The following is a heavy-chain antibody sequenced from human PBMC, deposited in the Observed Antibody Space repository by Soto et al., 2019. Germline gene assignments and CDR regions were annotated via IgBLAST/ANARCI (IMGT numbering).Heavy chain of an antibody. V-gene: IGHV2-5*02. CDR1: GLTLNTSGVS. CDR2: IFWDDDK. Sequence: QITLKESGPTLVKPTQTLTLTCAISGLTLNTSGVSVGWIRQPPGKALEWLALIFWDDDKRYSPSLKGRLTITKDTSKIQVVLTMTNVDPVYTATYYCVQRDHYYEGMDVWGQGTTVTVSS. J-gene: IGHJ6*02. CDR3: VQRDHYYEGMDV.